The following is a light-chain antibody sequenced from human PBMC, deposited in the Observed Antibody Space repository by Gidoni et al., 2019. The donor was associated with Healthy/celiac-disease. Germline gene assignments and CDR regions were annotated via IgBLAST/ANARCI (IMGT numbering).Light chain of an antibody. CDR3: SSYTSSSTSYV. J-gene: IGLJ1*01. Sequence: QSALTQPASVSGSPGQSITISCTGTSSDVVGYNYVSWYQQHPGKAPKLMIYEVSNRPSGVSNRFSGSKSGNTASLTISGLQAEDEADYYCSSYTSSSTSYVFGTGTKVTVL. CDR1: SSDVVGYNY. V-gene: IGLV2-14*01. CDR2: EVS.